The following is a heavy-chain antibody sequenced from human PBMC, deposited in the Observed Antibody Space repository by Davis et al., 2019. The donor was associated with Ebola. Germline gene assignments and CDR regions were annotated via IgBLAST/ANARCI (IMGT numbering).Heavy chain of an antibody. J-gene: IGHJ4*02. V-gene: IGHV3-21*01. D-gene: IGHD3-3*01. CDR3: ARDRLDDFWSGYEDY. CDR2: ISSSSSYI. Sequence: GESLKISCAASGFTFSSYSMNWVREAPGKGLEWVSSISSSSSYIYYADSVKGRFTISRYNAKNSLYLQMNSLRAEDTAVYYCARDRLDDFWSGYEDYWGQGTLVTVSS. CDR1: GFTFSSYS.